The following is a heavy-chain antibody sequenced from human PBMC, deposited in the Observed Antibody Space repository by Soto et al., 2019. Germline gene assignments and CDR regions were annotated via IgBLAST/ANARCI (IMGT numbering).Heavy chain of an antibody. V-gene: IGHV3-30-3*01. CDR1: GFTFSSYA. Sequence: QPGGSLRLSCAASGFTFSSYAMHWVRQAPGKGLEWVAVISYDGSNKYYADSVKGRFTISRDNSKNTLYLQMNSLRAEDTAVYYCKTGSAPMNWGQGTLVTVSS. D-gene: IGHD2-15*01. CDR3: KTGSAPMN. J-gene: IGHJ4*02. CDR2: ISYDGSNK.